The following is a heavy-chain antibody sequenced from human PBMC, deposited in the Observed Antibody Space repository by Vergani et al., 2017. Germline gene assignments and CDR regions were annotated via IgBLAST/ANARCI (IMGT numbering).Heavy chain of an antibody. D-gene: IGHD2-2*01. CDR1: GYSFSSYD. CDR3: ASGVVPAASRGSYYYYMDV. J-gene: IGHJ6*03. CDR2: MNPNSGTT. V-gene: IGHV1-8*01. Sequence: QVQLVQSGAEVKKPGASVKVSCRASGYSFSSYDISWVRQATGQGLEWMGWMNPNSGTTGYAQKFQGRVTMTRNTSINTAYMELSRLSFEDAAVYYCASGVVPAASRGSYYYYMDVWGKGTTVTVSS.